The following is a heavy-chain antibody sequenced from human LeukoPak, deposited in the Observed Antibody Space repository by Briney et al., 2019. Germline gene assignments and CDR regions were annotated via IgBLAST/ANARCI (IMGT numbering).Heavy chain of an antibody. CDR2: ISSSGSTI. Sequence: GGSLRLSCAASGFTFSDYYMSWIRQAPGKGLEWVSYISSSGSTIYYADSVKGRFTISRDNAKNSLYLQMNSLRAEDTAVYYCARVQQWLAMGDAFDIWGQGTMVTVSS. CDR1: GFTFSDYY. CDR3: ARVQQWLAMGDAFDI. J-gene: IGHJ3*02. V-gene: IGHV3-11*04. D-gene: IGHD6-19*01.